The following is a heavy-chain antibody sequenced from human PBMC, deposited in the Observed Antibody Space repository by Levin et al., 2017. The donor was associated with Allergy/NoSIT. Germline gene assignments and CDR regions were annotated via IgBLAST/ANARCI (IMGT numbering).Heavy chain of an antibody. CDR3: ARNDYGDYVQNFDY. J-gene: IGHJ4*02. V-gene: IGHV1-2*02. D-gene: IGHD4-17*01. Sequence: RASVKVSCEAAGYTFTDHYMHWVRQAPGQGLEWMGWVNCNSGDTHYAQKVQDRVTMTRDTSITTAYIEVSSLRFDDTALYFCARNDYGDYVQNFDYWGQGTLVTVSS. CDR1: GYTFTDHY. CDR2: VNCNSGDT.